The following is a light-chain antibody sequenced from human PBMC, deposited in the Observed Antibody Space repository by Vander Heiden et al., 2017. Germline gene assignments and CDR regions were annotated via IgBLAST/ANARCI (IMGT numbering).Light chain of an antibody. Sequence: QSALTQPPSASGSPGQSVTISFTGTSSDIGAYYYVSWYQQHPGKAPKLIIYEVTKRPSGVPDRFSGSKSGNTASLTVSGLQVEDEAYYFCGSYAAYNSDVVFGGGTKLTVL. CDR2: EVT. CDR1: SSDIGAYYY. V-gene: IGLV2-8*01. CDR3: GSYAAYNSDVV. J-gene: IGLJ2*01.